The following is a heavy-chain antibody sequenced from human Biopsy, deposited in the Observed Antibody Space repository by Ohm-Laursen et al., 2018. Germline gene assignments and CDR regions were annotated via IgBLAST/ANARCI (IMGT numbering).Heavy chain of an antibody. Sequence: GPSVKVSCNASGGTFINYAISWVRQAPGQGLEWMGGIIPMFGTANYAQMFQGRVTISADESTSTSYMELSSLTTEDTAIYYCARGPHSGSHSCFDYWGRGTLVTASS. J-gene: IGHJ4*02. CDR2: IIPMFGTA. D-gene: IGHD1-26*01. V-gene: IGHV1-69*13. CDR1: GGTFINYA. CDR3: ARGPHSGSHSCFDY.